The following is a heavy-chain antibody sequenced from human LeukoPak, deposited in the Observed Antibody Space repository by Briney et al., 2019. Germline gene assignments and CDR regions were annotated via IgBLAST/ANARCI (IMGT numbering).Heavy chain of an antibody. D-gene: IGHD6-19*01. CDR3: ARDSSGWYHWFDP. CDR2: TNHSGST. Sequence: SETLSLTCAVYGGSFSGYYWSWIRQPPGKGLEWIGETNHSGSTNYNPSLKSRVTISVDTSKNQFSLKLSSVTAADTAVYYCARDSSGWYHWFDPWGQGTLVTVSS. V-gene: IGHV4-34*01. J-gene: IGHJ5*02. CDR1: GGSFSGYY.